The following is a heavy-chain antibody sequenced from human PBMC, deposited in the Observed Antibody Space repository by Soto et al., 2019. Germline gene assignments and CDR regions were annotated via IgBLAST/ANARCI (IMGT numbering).Heavy chain of an antibody. CDR3: ARGLVMRPYYYNGMDV. Sequence: QVQLQESGPGLVKPSQTLSLTCTVSGGSISSGDYFWSWIRQSPGKGLEWIGYISSIGSTYYNPSIKSRDSVSRDTAKNQWSLKLSSVTTTETAVYYCARGLVMRPYYYNGMDVWGQGTTVTVSS. CDR2: ISSIGST. CDR1: GGSISSGDYF. V-gene: IGHV4-30-4*01. D-gene: IGHD3-9*01. J-gene: IGHJ6*02.